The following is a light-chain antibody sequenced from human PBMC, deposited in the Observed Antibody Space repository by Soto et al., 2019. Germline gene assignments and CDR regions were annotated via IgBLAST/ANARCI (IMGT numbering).Light chain of an antibody. Sequence: DIQMTQSPSSLSASVGDRVTITCRASQSINRYLNWYQQKSGKAPKLLIYAASSLESGVPSRISGSGSGTEFILTINGLQPDDFATYFCQQFKSGTWTFGQGTKVEVK. V-gene: IGKV1-39*01. CDR1: QSINRY. CDR3: QQFKSGTWT. J-gene: IGKJ1*01. CDR2: AAS.